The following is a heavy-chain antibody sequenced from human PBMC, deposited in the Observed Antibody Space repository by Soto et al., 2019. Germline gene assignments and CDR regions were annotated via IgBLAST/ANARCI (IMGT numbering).Heavy chain of an antibody. CDR1: GYTFSNYG. CDR2: INAGNGNT. CDR3: ARSGYSSGWYHWYFDF. J-gene: IGHJ2*01. D-gene: IGHD6-19*01. Sequence: QVHLVQSGAEVKKPGASVKLYCKASGYTFSNYGIHWVRQAPGQRLEWMGWINAGNGNTKYSEKFQGRVTMTRDTSASTAYMELSSLRSDDTAVYFCARSGYSSGWYHWYFDFWGRGTLVTVSS. V-gene: IGHV1-3*01.